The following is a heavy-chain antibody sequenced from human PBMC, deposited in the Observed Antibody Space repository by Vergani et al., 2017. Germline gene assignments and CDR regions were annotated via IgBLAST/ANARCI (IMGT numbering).Heavy chain of an antibody. CDR1: GGSFSGYY. CDR3: ARSAYSSGWWSYNWFDP. D-gene: IGHD6-19*01. CDR2: INHSGST. J-gene: IGHJ5*02. Sequence: QVQLQQWGAGLLKPSETLSLTCAVYGGSFSGYYWSWIRQPPGKGLEWIGEINHSGSTNYNPSLKSRVTISVYTSKNQCSLKLSAVTAADTAVYYCARSAYSSGWWSYNWFDPWGQGTLVTVSS. V-gene: IGHV4-34*01.